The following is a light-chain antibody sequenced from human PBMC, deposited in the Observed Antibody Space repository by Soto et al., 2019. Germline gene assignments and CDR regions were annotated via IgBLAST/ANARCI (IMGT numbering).Light chain of an antibody. CDR2: DAY. Sequence: EVVLTQSPATLSLSPGESATLSCRASHSVDIYLAWYQQKPGQAPRLLIYDAYNRATGIPARFSGSGSGTDFTLTISSLEPEDFAVYYCQQRRIWPPLTFGGGTKVEIK. V-gene: IGKV3-11*01. CDR3: QQRRIWPPLT. J-gene: IGKJ4*01. CDR1: HSVDIY.